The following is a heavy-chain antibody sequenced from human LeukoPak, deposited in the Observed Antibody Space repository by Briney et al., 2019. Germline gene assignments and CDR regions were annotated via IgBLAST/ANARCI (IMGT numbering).Heavy chain of an antibody. CDR3: ASGYGSGSYLGFDY. J-gene: IGHJ4*02. D-gene: IGHD3-10*01. CDR1: GGTFSSYA. V-gene: IGHV1-69*04. CDR2: IIPILGIA. Sequence: ASVKVSCKASGGTFSSYAISWVRQAPGQGLEWMGRIIPILGIANYAQKFQGRVTITADKSTSTAYMELSSLRSEDTAVYYCASGYGSGSYLGFDYWGQGTLVTVSS.